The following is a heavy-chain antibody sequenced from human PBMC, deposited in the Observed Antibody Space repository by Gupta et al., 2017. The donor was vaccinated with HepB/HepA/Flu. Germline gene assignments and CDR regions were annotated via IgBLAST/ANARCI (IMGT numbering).Heavy chain of an antibody. CDR3: ARQPGSSGWAPYYFDY. J-gene: IGHJ4*02. V-gene: IGHV3-48*03. Sequence: VQMVECGGVWVQLGGHRNLPCASPGFPFRMYEMNWVRQARGKGLEWVSYISNSGSIIYYEDAVKGPFTISRDNAKNSLYLQMNSLSAEDTAVYYCARQPGSSGWAPYYFDYWGQGTLVTVSS. CDR2: ISNSGSII. CDR1: GFPFRMYE. D-gene: IGHD6-19*01.